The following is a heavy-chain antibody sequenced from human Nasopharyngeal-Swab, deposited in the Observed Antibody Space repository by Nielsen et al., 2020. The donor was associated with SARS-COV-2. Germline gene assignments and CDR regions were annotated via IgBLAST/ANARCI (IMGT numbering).Heavy chain of an antibody. D-gene: IGHD3-9*01. CDR2: IDYSGST. Sequence: SETLSLTCTVSGDSISSGKDYWNWIRQTPGRGLEWIGYIDYSGSTDHNPSLKSRVTISVDTSKNQFSLKVNSVTAADTAVYYCARLGRYYDTLSGYARHFDYWGQGILVTVFS. CDR3: ARLGRYYDTLSGYARHFDY. V-gene: IGHV4-30-4*01. CDR1: GDSISSGKDY. J-gene: IGHJ4*02.